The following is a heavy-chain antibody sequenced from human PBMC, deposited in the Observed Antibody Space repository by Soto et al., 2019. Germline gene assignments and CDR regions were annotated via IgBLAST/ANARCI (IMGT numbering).Heavy chain of an antibody. J-gene: IGHJ2*01. D-gene: IGHD7-27*01. Sequence: EVQLVESGGGLVQPGGSLRLSCAASGFTVSNNYVSWVRQAPGKGLEWVSLIYRDGSTYYADSVKGRFTMSRDNSKNTLFLQMNSLRAEDTAVYYCARNWGNWYFNLWGRGTLVTVSS. V-gene: IGHV3-66*01. CDR3: ARNWGNWYFNL. CDR2: IYRDGST. CDR1: GFTVSNNY.